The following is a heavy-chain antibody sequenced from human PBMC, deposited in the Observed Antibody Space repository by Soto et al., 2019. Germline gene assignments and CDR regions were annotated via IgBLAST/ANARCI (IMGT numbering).Heavy chain of an antibody. CDR3: ARGVGAYYFDY. V-gene: IGHV1-69*01. CDR1: GGTFSTYA. Sequence: QVQLMQSGAEVKKPGSSVKVSCKASGGTFSTYAITWVRQAPGQGLEWLGGIIPIFGTTDYARKFQGRVTITAAESTSTAFIELSSLTSEDTAVYYCARGVGAYYFDYWGQGTLVTVSS. CDR2: IIPIFGTT. D-gene: IGHD1-26*01. J-gene: IGHJ4*02.